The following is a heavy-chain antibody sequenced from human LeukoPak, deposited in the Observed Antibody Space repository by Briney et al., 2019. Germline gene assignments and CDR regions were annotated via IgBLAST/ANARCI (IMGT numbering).Heavy chain of an antibody. V-gene: IGHV4-4*02. D-gene: IGHD2-8*01. CDR3: SKENGAFSPFGY. CDR2: ISLTGLT. J-gene: IGHJ4*02. Sequence: SETLSLTCGVSGGSISNTNWWSWVRQPPGQGLEWIGEISLTGLTHYNPSLESRVTVSLDKSKNQLSLNLTSVTAADTAVYYCSKENGAFSPFGYWGQGILVTVLS. CDR1: GGSISNTNW.